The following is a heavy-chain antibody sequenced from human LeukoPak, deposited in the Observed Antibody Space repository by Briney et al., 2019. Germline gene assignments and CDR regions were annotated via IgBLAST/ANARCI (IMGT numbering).Heavy chain of an antibody. CDR3: ARTLYYDILTGYSPTPYYFDY. Sequence: PGGSLSLSCAASGFTFSSYWMSWVRQPPGKGLEWVANIKQDESGKYYVDSVKGRFTISRDNAKNSLYLQMNSLRAEDTAVYYCARTLYYDILTGYSPTPYYFDYWGQGTLVTVSS. CDR2: IKQDESGK. CDR1: GFTFSSYW. J-gene: IGHJ4*02. V-gene: IGHV3-7*03. D-gene: IGHD3-9*01.